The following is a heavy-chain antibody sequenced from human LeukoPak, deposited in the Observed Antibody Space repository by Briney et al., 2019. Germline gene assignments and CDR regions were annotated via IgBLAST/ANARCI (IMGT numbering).Heavy chain of an antibody. J-gene: IGHJ4*02. V-gene: IGHV1-2*02. CDR3: AREMAGVTPRKYYFDY. CDR1: GYTFTGYY. Sequence: ASVKVSCKASGYTFTGYYMHWVRQAPGQGLEWMGWINPNSGGTNYAQKFQGRVTMTRDTSISTAYMELSRLRSDDTAGYSCAREMAGVTPRKYYFDYWGQGTLVTVSS. D-gene: IGHD1-14*01. CDR2: INPNSGGT.